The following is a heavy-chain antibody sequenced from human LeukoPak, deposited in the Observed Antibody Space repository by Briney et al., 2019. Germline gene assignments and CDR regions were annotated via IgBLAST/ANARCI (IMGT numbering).Heavy chain of an antibody. J-gene: IGHJ4*02. D-gene: IGHD5-18*01. Sequence: GGSLRLSCAASGFTFISFGMHFVRQAPGKGLEWVAFIRFDGSNQYYTDSVKGRFTISRDNSNNTLFLQMNNLRGDDTAVYLCAKGYGESHFDSWGQGTLVTVPS. CDR1: GFTFISFG. CDR2: IRFDGSNQ. V-gene: IGHV3-30*02. CDR3: AKGYGESHFDS.